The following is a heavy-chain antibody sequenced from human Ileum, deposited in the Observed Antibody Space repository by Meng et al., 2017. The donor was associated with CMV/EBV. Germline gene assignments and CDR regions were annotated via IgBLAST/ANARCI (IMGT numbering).Heavy chain of an antibody. CDR2: TSGIGVST. D-gene: IGHD1-7*01. CDR3: PRAEWTGTTDYFDY. Sequence: GKLLVSGGDLREPGGVLPIICATSELNCRSYGLSWVRQARGKGVEWVAVTSGIGVSTYYADSVKGLFTTSRDNYKNTLYLEMNSLSNEDKAMYYFPRAEWTGTTDYFDYWGQGTLVTVSS. CDR1: ELNCRSYG. V-gene: IGHV3-23*01. J-gene: IGHJ4*02.